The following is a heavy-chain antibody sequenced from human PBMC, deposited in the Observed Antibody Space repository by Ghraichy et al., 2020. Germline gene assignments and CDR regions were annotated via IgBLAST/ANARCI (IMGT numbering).Heavy chain of an antibody. J-gene: IGHJ5*02. CDR1: GFTFSSYA. CDR3: ARDRFSGGSSANEFDP. V-gene: IGHV3-30-3*01. CDR2: ISYDGSNK. D-gene: IGHD2-15*01. Sequence: LSLTCAASGFTFSSYAMHWVRQAPGKGLEWVAVISYDGSNKYYADSVKGRFTISRDNSKNTLYLQMNSLRAEDTAVYYCARDRFSGGSSANEFDPWGQGTLVTVSS.